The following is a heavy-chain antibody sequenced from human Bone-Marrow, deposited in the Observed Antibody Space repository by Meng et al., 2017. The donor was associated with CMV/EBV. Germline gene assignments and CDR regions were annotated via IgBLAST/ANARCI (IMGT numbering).Heavy chain of an antibody. V-gene: IGHV3-13*01. D-gene: IGHD3-10*01. CDR1: GFTFSSFD. Sequence: GGSLRLSCAASGFTFSSFDMHWVRQVTGKGLEWVSGVGTEDDAYYRDSVKGRFTISRENGMNSMYLQMDSLTVGDTAIYYFARGSGVNMFRGAIGSFDSWGQGTLVTVSS. CDR2: VGTEDDA. CDR3: ARGSGVNMFRGAIGSFDS. J-gene: IGHJ4*02.